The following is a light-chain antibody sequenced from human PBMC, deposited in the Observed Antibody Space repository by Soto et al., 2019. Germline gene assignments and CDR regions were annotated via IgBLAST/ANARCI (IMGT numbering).Light chain of an antibody. Sequence: LTQPASVSGSPGQSITISCTGTSSDVGSYNLVSWYQQHPGKAPKLMIFEVSKRPSGVSNRFSGSKSGNTASLTISGLQAEDEADYYCCSYAGSSTYVFGTGTRSPS. V-gene: IGLV2-23*02. CDR3: CSYAGSSTYV. J-gene: IGLJ1*01. CDR1: SSDVGSYNL. CDR2: EVS.